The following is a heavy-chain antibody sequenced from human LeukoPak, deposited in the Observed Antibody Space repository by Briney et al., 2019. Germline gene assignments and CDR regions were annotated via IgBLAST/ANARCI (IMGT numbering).Heavy chain of an antibody. CDR2: ISWNSGSI. V-gene: IGHV3-9*01. Sequence: PGGSLRLSCAASGFTFDDYAMHWVRQAPGKGLEWVSGISWNSGSIGYADSVKGRFTISRDNAKNSLYLQMNSLRAEDTALYYCAKGAWEAARQPGDWFDPWGQGTLVTVSS. D-gene: IGHD6-6*01. CDR1: GFTFDDYA. CDR3: AKGAWEAARQPGDWFDP. J-gene: IGHJ5*02.